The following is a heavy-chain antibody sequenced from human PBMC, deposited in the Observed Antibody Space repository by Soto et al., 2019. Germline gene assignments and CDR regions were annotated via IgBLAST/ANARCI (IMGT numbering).Heavy chain of an antibody. V-gene: IGHV3-30-3*01. CDR1: GFTFSSYA. CDR3: TSSGDLGGFTSFVY. CDR2: ISYDGSNK. D-gene: IGHD3-16*01. J-gene: IGHJ4*02. Sequence: PGGSLRLSCAASGFTFSSYAMHWVRQAPGKGLEWVAVISYDGSNKYYADSVKGRFTISRDNSKNTLYLQMNSLKTEDTAVYYCTSSGDLGGFTSFVYGGRGPLVTVPS.